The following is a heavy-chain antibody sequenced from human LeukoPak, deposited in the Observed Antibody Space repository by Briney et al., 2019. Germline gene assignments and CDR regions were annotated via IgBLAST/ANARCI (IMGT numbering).Heavy chain of an antibody. CDR3: ARDRGTIPTVVNYFFDY. V-gene: IGHV3-30*03. J-gene: IGHJ4*02. D-gene: IGHD3-3*01. Sequence: GRSLRLSFAASGFTSRTYVMHWVPQAPGKGLEWLAIISYDGRSKSYADSVQGLFSVARDNSETTLYLQMNSLRAEDTAVYYWARDRGTIPTVVNYFFDYWGQGTPVTVSS. CDR2: ISYDGRSK. CDR1: GFTSRTYV.